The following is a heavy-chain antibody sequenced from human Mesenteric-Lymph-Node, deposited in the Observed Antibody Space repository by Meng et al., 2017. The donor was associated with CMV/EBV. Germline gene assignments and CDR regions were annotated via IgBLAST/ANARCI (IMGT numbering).Heavy chain of an antibody. CDR1: GIAFSGYA. V-gene: IGHV3-23*01. CDR3: TTDMAMIVVVITEFDY. CDR2: ISGSGGST. J-gene: IGHJ4*02. Sequence: GGSLRLSCAASGIAFSGYAMALVRQAPGKGLEWVSLISGSGGSTYYADSVKGRFTISRDDSKNKLYLQMNSMKTEDTAVYYCTTDMAMIVVVITEFDYWGQGTLVTVSS. D-gene: IGHD3-22*01.